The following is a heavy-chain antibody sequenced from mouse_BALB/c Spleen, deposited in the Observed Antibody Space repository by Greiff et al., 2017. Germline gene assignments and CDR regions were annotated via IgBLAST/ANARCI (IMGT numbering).Heavy chain of an antibody. CDR2: INPYNDGT. D-gene: IGHD2-10*02. CDR1: GYTFTSYV. Sequence: VQLQQSGPELVKPGASVKMSCKASGYTFTSYVMHWVKQKPGQGLEWIGYINPYNDGTKYNEKFKGKATLTSDKSSSTAYMELSSLTSEDSAVYYCARGYDYDVMDYWGQGTSVTVSS. J-gene: IGHJ4*01. V-gene: IGHV1-14*01. CDR3: ARGYDYDVMDY.